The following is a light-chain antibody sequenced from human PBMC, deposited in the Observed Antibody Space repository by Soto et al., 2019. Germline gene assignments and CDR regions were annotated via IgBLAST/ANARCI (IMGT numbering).Light chain of an antibody. CDR1: SSDVGSYDY. J-gene: IGLJ1*01. V-gene: IGLV2-14*01. Sequence: QSVLTQPASVSGSPGQSITISCTGTSSDVGSYDYVSWYQQHPGKAPKLIIQEVSYRPSGVSNRFSGSKSGNTASLTISGLQAQEEADYYCTSYTTSTTYVFGTGTKVTVL. CDR2: EVS. CDR3: TSYTTSTTYV.